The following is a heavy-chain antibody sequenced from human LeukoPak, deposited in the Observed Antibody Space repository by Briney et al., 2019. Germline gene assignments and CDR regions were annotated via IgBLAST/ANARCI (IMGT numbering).Heavy chain of an antibody. J-gene: IGHJ4*02. V-gene: IGHV4-59*01. CDR1: GGSISSYY. CDR3: AGTPTKDIVVVPVY. Sequence: PSETLSLTCTVSGGSISSYYWSWIRQPPGKGLEWIGYIYYSGSTNYSPSLKSRVTISVDTSKNQFSLKLSSVTAADTAVYYCAGTPTKDIVVVPVYWGQGTLVTVSP. CDR2: IYYSGST. D-gene: IGHD2-2*01.